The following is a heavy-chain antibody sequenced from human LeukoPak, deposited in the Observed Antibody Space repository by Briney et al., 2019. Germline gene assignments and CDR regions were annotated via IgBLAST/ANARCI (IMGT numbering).Heavy chain of an antibody. CDR3: VRDRADPDYGDYVFAY. Sequence: GGSLRLSCVGSGFIFSSYSMNWVRQAPGKGLEWISYISSSSGTIYYADSVKGRFTISRDNAKNSLYLQMNSLRAEDAAVYYCVRDRADPDYGDYVFAYWGQGTLVTVSS. CDR2: ISSSSGTI. V-gene: IGHV3-48*01. J-gene: IGHJ4*02. D-gene: IGHD4-17*01. CDR1: GFIFSSYS.